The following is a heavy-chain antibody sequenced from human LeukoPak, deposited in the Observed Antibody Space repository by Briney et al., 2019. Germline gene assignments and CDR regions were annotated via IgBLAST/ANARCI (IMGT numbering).Heavy chain of an antibody. J-gene: IGHJ4*02. CDR2: ISSSGSTI. CDR3: ARARVYYDYVWGSYRTATFDY. CDR1: GFTFSSYS. V-gene: IGHV3-48*04. Sequence: GGSLRLSCAASGFTFSSYSMNWVRQAPGKGLEWVSYISSSGSTIYYADSVKGRFTISRDNAKNSLYLQMNSLRAEDTAVYYCARARVYYDYVWGSYRTATFDYWGQGTLVTVSS. D-gene: IGHD3-16*02.